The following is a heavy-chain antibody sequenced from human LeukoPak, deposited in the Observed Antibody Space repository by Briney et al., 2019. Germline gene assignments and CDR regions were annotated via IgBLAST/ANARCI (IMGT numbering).Heavy chain of an antibody. D-gene: IGHD3-22*01. V-gene: IGHV3-74*01. CDR2: IKFDGSLA. J-gene: IGHJ2*01. CDR1: GLTFNTYW. Sequence: GGSLRLSCGASGLTFNTYWIHWVRQAPGKGLVWVSQIKFDGSLASYADSVKGRFTISRDNTKNTLYLQMNSLGPEDTAVYYCVAGHYDSRMYFDLWGRGTLVIVSS. CDR3: VAGHYDSRMYFDL.